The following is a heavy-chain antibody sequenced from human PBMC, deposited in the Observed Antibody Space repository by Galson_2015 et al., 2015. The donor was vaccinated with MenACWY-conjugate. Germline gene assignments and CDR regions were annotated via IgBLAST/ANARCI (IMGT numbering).Heavy chain of an antibody. D-gene: IGHD2-2*01. CDR1: GFTFSSYW. J-gene: IGHJ3*02. CDR3: ARDSAAASNGNSFDI. V-gene: IGHV3-7*01. CDR2: INEEGGSEK. Sequence: SLRLSCAASGFTFSSYWMSWVRQAPGKGLEWVANINEEGGSEKYYVDSVKGRFSISRDNAKNSLYLQMSSLRAEDTAVYFCARDSAAASNGNSFDIWGRGTMLTVSS.